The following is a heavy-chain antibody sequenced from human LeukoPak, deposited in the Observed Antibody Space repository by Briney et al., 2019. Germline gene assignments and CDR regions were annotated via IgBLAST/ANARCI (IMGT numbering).Heavy chain of an antibody. Sequence: GGSLRLSCVASGFTFSSYAMHWVRQAPGKGLEWVAVISYDGSNKYYADSVKGRFTISRDNSKNTLYLQMNSLRAEDTAVYYCAKAADIVVVPAHFDYWGQGTLVTVSS. CDR1: GFTFSSYA. D-gene: IGHD2-2*01. J-gene: IGHJ4*02. CDR2: ISYDGSNK. CDR3: AKAADIVVVPAHFDY. V-gene: IGHV3-30*04.